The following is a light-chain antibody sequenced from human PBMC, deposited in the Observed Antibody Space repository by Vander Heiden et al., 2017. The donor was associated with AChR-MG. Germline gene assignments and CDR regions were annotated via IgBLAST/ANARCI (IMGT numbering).Light chain of an antibody. J-gene: IGKJ4*01. CDR1: QRISSY. Sequence: DIQMTQSPSSLSASVGDRVALTCRASQRISSYLNWYQQKPGKAPKLLIYAASSLQSGVPSRFSGSGSGTDFTLTISSLQAEDVATYYCLQSYSTPITFGGGTKVEIK. CDR2: AAS. V-gene: IGKV1-39*01. CDR3: LQSYSTPIT.